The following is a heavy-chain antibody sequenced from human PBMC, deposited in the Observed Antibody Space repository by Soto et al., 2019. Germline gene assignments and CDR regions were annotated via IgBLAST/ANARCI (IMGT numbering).Heavy chain of an antibody. D-gene: IGHD6-13*01. Sequence: QVQLVESGGGVVQPGRSLRLSCAASGFTFSSYAMHWVRQAPGKGLEWVAVISYDGSNTYYADSVKGRFTISRDHSKNTLYLQMNSLRAEDTAVYYCARDLGAYSSSGRYYYGMGRLGPRDHGHRLL. V-gene: IGHV3-30-3*01. CDR3: ARDLGAYSSSGRYYYGMGR. J-gene: IGHJ6*02. CDR1: GFTFSSYA. CDR2: ISYDGSNT.